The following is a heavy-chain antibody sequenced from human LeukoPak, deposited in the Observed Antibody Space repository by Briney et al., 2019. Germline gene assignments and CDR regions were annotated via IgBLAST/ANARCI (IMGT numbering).Heavy chain of an antibody. CDR2: INPSDGGT. D-gene: IGHD2-2*01. V-gene: IGHV1-2*02. Sequence: ASVKVSCKASGYTLTVYYLHWVRHAPGQGFEWMGWINPSDGGTNYAPNFQGRVTMTRDTSISTAFMDLSRLTSDDTAVYFCARSDKCTTCSIDYWGQRTLAIVSS. J-gene: IGHJ4*02. CDR1: GYTLTVYY. CDR3: ARSDKCTTCSIDY.